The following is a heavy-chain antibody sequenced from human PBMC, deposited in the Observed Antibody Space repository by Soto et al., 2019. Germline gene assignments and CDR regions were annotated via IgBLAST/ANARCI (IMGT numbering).Heavy chain of an antibody. CDR2: INPNSGAT. D-gene: IGHD5-12*01. V-gene: IGHV1-2*02. CDR3: VRDLVTTIGDFDY. Sequence: GASVKVSCKPSGYTFTGYYIHWVRQAPGQGLEWMGWINPNSGATNYAQKFQGRVTMTSDTSMSTAYVELARLRSDDKAVYYCVRDLVTTIGDFDYWGQGTLVTV. CDR1: GYTFTGYY. J-gene: IGHJ4*02.